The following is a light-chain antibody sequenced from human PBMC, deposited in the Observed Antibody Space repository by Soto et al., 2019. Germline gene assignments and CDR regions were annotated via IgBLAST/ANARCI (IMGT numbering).Light chain of an antibody. Sequence: QSVLTQPASLSGSPGQWITISCTGTSSDVGGYNYASWYQQHPGKAPKLMIYDVSNRPSGVSNRFSGSKSGNTASLTISGLQAEDEADYYCSSYTSSSTRVFGTGTKVTVL. J-gene: IGLJ1*01. CDR3: SSYTSSSTRV. CDR1: SSDVGGYNY. V-gene: IGLV2-14*01. CDR2: DVS.